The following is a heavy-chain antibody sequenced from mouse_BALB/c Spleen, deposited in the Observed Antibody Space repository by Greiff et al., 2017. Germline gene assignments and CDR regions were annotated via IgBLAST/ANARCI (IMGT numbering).Heavy chain of an antibody. V-gene: IGHV5-4*02. CDR2: ISDGGSYT. CDR1: GFTFSDYY. Sequence: DVKLVESGGGLVKPGGSLKLSCAASGFTFSDYYMYWVRQTPEKRLEWVATISDGGSYTYYPDSVKGRFTISRDNAKNNLYLQMSSLKSEDTAMYYCARGLYGNYNAMDYWGQGTSVTVSS. CDR3: ARGLYGNYNAMDY. D-gene: IGHD2-1*01. J-gene: IGHJ4*01.